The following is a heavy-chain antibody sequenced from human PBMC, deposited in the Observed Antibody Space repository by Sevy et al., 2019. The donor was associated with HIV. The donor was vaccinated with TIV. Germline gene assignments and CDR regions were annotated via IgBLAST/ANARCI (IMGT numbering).Heavy chain of an antibody. CDR3: AKEGQGYGSGSFVY. V-gene: IGHV3-43*01. Sequence: GGSLRLSCAASGFTFDDYTMHWVRQAPGKGLEWVSLISWDGGSTYYADSVKGRFTISRDNSKNSLYLQMNSLRTEDTALYYCAKEGQGYGSGSFVYWGQGTLVTVSS. CDR1: GFTFDDYT. J-gene: IGHJ4*02. D-gene: IGHD3-10*01. CDR2: ISWDGGST.